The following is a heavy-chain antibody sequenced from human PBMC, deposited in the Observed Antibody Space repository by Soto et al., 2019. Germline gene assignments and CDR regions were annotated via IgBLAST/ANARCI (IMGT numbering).Heavy chain of an antibody. CDR1: GGSISSSNW. Sequence: QVQLQESGPGLVKPSGTLSLTCAVSGGSISSSNWWSWVRQPPGQVLEWIGEIYHSGSTNYNPSHMSRLTISVDRTKNKLSLKLRSVTAADTAVYYCTRDMIYGSERSHYDYAMDVWGRGTTVTVSS. CDR2: IYHSGST. CDR3: TRDMIYGSERSHYDYAMDV. J-gene: IGHJ6*02. V-gene: IGHV4-4*02. D-gene: IGHD3-10*01.